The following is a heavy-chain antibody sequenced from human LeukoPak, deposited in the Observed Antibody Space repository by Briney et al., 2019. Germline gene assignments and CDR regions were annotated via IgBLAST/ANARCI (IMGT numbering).Heavy chain of an antibody. CDR1: DYTFISYG. Sequence: GGSVRVSCKAFDYTFISYGISWVRQAPGHGGEGMGGITNYNGETKYTQKVQGRVTITTDTSTSTVYMELSSLRFDDTAVYYCARCGTCSFDSWGQGTLVTVSS. CDR3: ARCGTCSFDS. V-gene: IGHV1-18*01. J-gene: IGHJ4*02. D-gene: IGHD2-15*01. CDR2: ITNYNGET.